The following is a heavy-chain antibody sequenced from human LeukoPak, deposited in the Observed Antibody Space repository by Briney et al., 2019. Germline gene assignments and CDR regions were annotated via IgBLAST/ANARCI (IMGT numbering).Heavy chain of an antibody. J-gene: IGHJ3*02. CDR3: ARHSRRFGEMSDAFDI. D-gene: IGHD3-10*01. CDR2: ISAYNGNT. CDR1: GYIFTTYG. V-gene: IGHV1-18*01. Sequence: ASVKASCKASGYIFTTYGISWVRQAPGQGLEWMGWISAYNGNTNYAQKLQGRVTMTRDTSTSTAYMELTSLRSDDTAVYYCARHSRRFGEMSDAFDIWGQGTMVTVSS.